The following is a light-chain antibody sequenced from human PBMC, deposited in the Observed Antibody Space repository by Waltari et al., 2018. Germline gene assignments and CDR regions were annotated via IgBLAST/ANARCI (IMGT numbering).Light chain of an antibody. Sequence: QLVLTQSPSASASLGASVKLTCTLSSGHSSNIIAWHQQQPEKGPRYLMKVNSDGSHSKGDEIPERLSGSSSGAERYLTSSSLQSEDEADYYGQTGGHGTWLFGGGTKLTVL. CDR1: SGHSSNI. V-gene: IGLV4-69*01. CDR3: QTGGHGTWL. J-gene: IGLJ3*02. CDR2: VNSDGSH.